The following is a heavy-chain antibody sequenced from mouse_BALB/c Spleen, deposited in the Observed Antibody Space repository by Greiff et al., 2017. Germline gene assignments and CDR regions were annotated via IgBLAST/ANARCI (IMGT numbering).Heavy chain of an antibody. Sequence: QVQLKESGPGLVAPSQSLSITCTVSGFSLTGYGVNWVRQPPGKGLEWLGMIWGDGSTDYNSALKSRLSISKDNSKSQVFLKMNSLQTDDTARYYCARDNYGSSGYFDGWGAGTTVTVSS. V-gene: IGHV2-6-7*01. J-gene: IGHJ1*01. D-gene: IGHD1-1*01. CDR1: GFSLTGYG. CDR3: ARDNYGSSGYFDG. CDR2: IWGDGST.